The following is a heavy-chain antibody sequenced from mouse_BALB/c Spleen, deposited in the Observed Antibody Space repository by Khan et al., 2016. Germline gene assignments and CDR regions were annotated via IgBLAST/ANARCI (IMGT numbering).Heavy chain of an antibody. CDR2: ISHSGST. V-gene: IGHV3-8*02. D-gene: IGHD1-1*01. Sequence: EVQLQESGPSLVKLSQTLSLTCSVTGDSITSGYWNWIRKFPGNKLEYMGYISHSGSTYYNPSLKSRISITRDTSKNQYYLQLNSVTTEDTATYYCARYDGSTYVGGMEYWGQGTSVTVSS. CDR3: ARYDGSTYVGGMEY. J-gene: IGHJ4*01. CDR1: GDSITSGY.